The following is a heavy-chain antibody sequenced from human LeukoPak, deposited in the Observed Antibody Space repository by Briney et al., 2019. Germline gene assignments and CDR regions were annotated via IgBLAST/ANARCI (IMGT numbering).Heavy chain of an antibody. CDR1: GFTFSSHA. J-gene: IGHJ4*02. D-gene: IGHD2-2*01. CDR3: ARDRSSNEYYFDY. Sequence: GRSLRLSCAASGFTFSSHAMHWVRQAPGKGLEWVAVISYDGSNKYYADSVEGRFTISRDNSKNTLYLQMNSLRAEDTAVYYCARDRSSNEYYFDYWGQGTLVTVSS. CDR2: ISYDGSNK. V-gene: IGHV3-30-3*01.